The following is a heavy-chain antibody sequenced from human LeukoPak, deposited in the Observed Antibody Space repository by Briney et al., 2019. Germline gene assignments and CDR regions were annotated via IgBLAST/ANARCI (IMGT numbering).Heavy chain of an antibody. CDR3: ARVGEYYYDSRRAFDI. V-gene: IGHV1-46*01. CDR2: INPSGGST. CDR1: GYTFTSYY. Sequence: GASVKVSCKASGYTFTSYYMHWVRQAPGQGLEWMGIINPSGGSTSYAQKFQGRVTMTRDMSTSTVYMELSSLRSEDTAVYYCARVGEYYYDSRRAFDIWGQGTMVTVSS. D-gene: IGHD3-22*01. J-gene: IGHJ3*02.